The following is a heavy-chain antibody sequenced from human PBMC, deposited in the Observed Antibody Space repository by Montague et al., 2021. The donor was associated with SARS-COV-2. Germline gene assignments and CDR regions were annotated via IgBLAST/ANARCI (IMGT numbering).Heavy chain of an antibody. Sequence: SETLSLTCTVSGGSISSSSNYWGWIRQPPGKELEWIGSIYYSGTTYYNPSLKSRVTISVDTSKNQFSLKLRSVTAADTAVYYCARDGAVEGFWNGCSAGWFDPWGQGTLVTVAS. CDR3: ARDGAVEGFWNGCSAGWFDP. J-gene: IGHJ5*02. V-gene: IGHV4-39*07. D-gene: IGHD3-3*01. CDR2: IYYSGTT. CDR1: GGSISSSSNY.